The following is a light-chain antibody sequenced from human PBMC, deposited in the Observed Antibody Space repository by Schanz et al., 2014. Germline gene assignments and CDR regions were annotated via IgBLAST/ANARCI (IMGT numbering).Light chain of an antibody. V-gene: IGLV2-11*01. Sequence: QSALTQPRSVSGSPGQSVTISCTGTSSDVGGYDYVSWYQRHPGKAPKLIIYDVSKRPSGVPDRFSGSKSGNTASLTISGLQAEDEADYYCSSYAGSDIWVFGSGTKLTVL. J-gene: IGLJ3*02. CDR2: DVS. CDR3: SSYAGSDIWV. CDR1: SSDVGGYDY.